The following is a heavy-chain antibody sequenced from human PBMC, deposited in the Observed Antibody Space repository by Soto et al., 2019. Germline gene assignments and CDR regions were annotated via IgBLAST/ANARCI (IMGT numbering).Heavy chain of an antibody. CDR1: GFTFSTYG. CDR2: ISYDGSKQ. D-gene: IGHD3-3*01. V-gene: IGHV3-30*03. J-gene: IGHJ4*02. CDR3: ARMRFLDSPLDF. Sequence: QVQLVESGGGVVQPGRSLRLSCSVSGFTFSTYGMHWVRQAPGKGLAWVAFISYDGSKQYYEDSVRGRFTISRANSNNTLYLQMNNMTREDTAVYFCARMRFLDSPLDFWGQGTLVTVSS.